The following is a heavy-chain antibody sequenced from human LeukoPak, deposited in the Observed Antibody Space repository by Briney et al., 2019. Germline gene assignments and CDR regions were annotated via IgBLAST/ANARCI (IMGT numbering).Heavy chain of an antibody. D-gene: IGHD3-22*01. CDR1: GGSINSYY. V-gene: IGHV4-4*07. CDR3: ARARPDYYDRPTFDY. J-gene: IGHJ4*02. Sequence: SETLSLTCTVSGGSINSYYWSWIRQPAGKGLEWIGRIYTSGSTNYNPSLKSRVTMSVDTSKNQFSLKLSSVAAADTAVYYCARARPDYYDRPTFDYWGQGTLVTVSS. CDR2: IYTSGST.